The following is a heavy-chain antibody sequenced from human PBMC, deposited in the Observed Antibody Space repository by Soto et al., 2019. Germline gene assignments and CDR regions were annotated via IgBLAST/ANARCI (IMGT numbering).Heavy chain of an antibody. J-gene: IGHJ4*02. CDR3: ARVPSYHSSVYPHFDF. Sequence: SETLSLTCTVSGDSVRSGSNYWSWIRQPPGRGLHWIGYIFHTGSTNYNPSLKSRVTMSVDTSKNQFSLKLSSVTAADTAVYYCARVPSYHSSVYPHFDFWGQGPLVTAS. V-gene: IGHV4-61*01. CDR1: GDSVRSGSNY. D-gene: IGHD3-22*01. CDR2: IFHTGST.